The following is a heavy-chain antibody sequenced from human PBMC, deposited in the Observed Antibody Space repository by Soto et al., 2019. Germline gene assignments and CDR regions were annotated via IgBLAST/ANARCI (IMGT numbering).Heavy chain of an antibody. Sequence: EVQLVESGGGLVQPGGSLRLSGAASGFTFSIYSMNWVRQAPGKGLEWVSYISTTSTTIYYADSVKGRFTISRDNAKNSLYLQMNSLRDGDTAVYYCARDDAFDIWGQGTMVTVSS. CDR2: ISTTSTTI. CDR1: GFTFSIYS. J-gene: IGHJ3*02. V-gene: IGHV3-48*02. CDR3: ARDDAFDI.